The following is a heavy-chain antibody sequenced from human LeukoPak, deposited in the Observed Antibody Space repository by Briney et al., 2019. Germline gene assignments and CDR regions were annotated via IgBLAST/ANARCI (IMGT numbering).Heavy chain of an antibody. CDR2: IYYSGST. D-gene: IGHD3-22*01. J-gene: IGHJ1*01. CDR3: ARGGNYDSSGSRAEYFRH. CDR1: GGSISSSTYY. Sequence: PSETLSLTCTVSGGSISSSTYYWGWIRQPPGKGLEWIGSIYYSGSTYYNPSLKNRVTISVDTSKNQFSLKLSSVTAADTAVYYCARGGNYDSSGSRAEYFRHWGQGTLVTVSS. V-gene: IGHV4-39*01.